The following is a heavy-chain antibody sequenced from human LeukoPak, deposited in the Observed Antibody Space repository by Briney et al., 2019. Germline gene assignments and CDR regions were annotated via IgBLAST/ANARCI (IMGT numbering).Heavy chain of an antibody. J-gene: IGHJ5*02. CDR1: GGSFSGYY. D-gene: IGHD2-2*01. V-gene: IGHV4-34*01. CDR2: INHSGST. Sequence: SETLSLTCAVYGGSFSGYYWSWIRQPPGKGLEWIGEINHSGSTNYNPSLKSRATISVDTSKNQFSLKLSSVTAADTAVYYCARTIVVVPAADKSGWFDPWGQGTLVTVSS. CDR3: ARTIVVVPAADKSGWFDP.